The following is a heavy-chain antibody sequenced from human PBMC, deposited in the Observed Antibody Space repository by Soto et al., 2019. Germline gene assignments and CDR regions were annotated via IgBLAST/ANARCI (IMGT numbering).Heavy chain of an antibody. V-gene: IGHV3-23*01. Sequence: EVQLLESGGALVQPGGSLRLSCAASGFTFGSYKMSWVRQAPGKGLDWVSAITGSGDATSYTDSVKGRVTISRDNLKNTLYLKMNNVRAEDTAVYYCARLTGSRLEHFDFWGQGTLVTVSS. CDR3: ARLTGSRLEHFDF. J-gene: IGHJ4*02. CDR2: ITGSGDAT. D-gene: IGHD1-1*01. CDR1: GFTFGSYK.